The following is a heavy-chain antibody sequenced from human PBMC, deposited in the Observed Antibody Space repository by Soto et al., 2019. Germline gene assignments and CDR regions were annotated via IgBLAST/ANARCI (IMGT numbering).Heavy chain of an antibody. CDR2: ISYGGSNK. CDR3: AKDTCGDCSLFDY. CDR1: GFTFSSYG. Sequence: GGSLRLSCAASGFTFSSYGMRCVRQAPGKGLEWVAVISYGGSNKYYADSVKGRFTISRDNSKNTLYLQMNSLRAEDTAVYYCAKDTCGDCSLFDYWGQGTHVTVSS. D-gene: IGHD2-21*02. J-gene: IGHJ4*02. V-gene: IGHV3-30*18.